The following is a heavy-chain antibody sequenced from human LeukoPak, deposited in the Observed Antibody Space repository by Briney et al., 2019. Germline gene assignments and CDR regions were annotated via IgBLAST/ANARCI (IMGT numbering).Heavy chain of an antibody. V-gene: IGHV4-39*01. Sequence: PSETLSLNCTVSGGSISSSSYYWGWIRQPPVKGLEWIGSIFYSGTTYYNPSLKSRVTISVDTSNNQFSLNLSSLTAADTAVYYCASTSDWSFYYYYMDVWGKGTTVTISS. J-gene: IGHJ6*03. CDR1: GGSISSSSYY. CDR3: ASTSDWSFYYYYMDV. D-gene: IGHD2-21*01. CDR2: IFYSGTT.